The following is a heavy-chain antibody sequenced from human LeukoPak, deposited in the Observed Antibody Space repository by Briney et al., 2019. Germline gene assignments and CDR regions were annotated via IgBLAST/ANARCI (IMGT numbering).Heavy chain of an antibody. CDR2: ISAYNGNI. Sequence: GASVKVSCKASGYTFISYGITWLRQAPGQGLEWLGLISAYNGNIDYAQKLQGRVTLTTDTSTSTAYMEVRSLRSDDTAVYYCASMSGYYPSYYFDYWGQGTLVTVSS. J-gene: IGHJ4*02. D-gene: IGHD3-3*01. CDR3: ASMSGYYPSYYFDY. CDR1: GYTFISYG. V-gene: IGHV1-18*01.